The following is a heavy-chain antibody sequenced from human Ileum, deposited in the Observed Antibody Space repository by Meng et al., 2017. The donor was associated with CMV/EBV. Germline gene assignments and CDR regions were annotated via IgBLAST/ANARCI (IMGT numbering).Heavy chain of an antibody. CDR2: ISSDGTTT. J-gene: IGHJ4*02. Sequence: GGSLRLSCAASGFNFGFYWMHWVRQAPGKGLVWVSRISSDGTTTNYADSMNGRFTISRDNAKNTLYLQVNSLRAEDTAIYYCANRVHTTSDGPAAGNWGQGTRVTVSS. CDR1: GFNFGFYW. V-gene: IGHV3-74*01. D-gene: IGHD1-1*01. CDR3: ANRVHTTSDGPAAGN.